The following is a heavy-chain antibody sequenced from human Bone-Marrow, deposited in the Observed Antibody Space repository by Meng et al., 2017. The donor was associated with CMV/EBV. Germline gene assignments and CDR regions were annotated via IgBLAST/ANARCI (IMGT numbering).Heavy chain of an antibody. CDR3: AKDVVKSGWRENV. Sequence: SLKISCTASGINFNTYGMHWVRQAPGKGLERVAFIQSDGTEKQYVDSVEGRFTISRDNSRNTLSLQMNSLRIEDTALYYCAKDVVKSGWRENVWGQGTTVTVSS. J-gene: IGHJ6*02. CDR1: GINFNTYG. V-gene: IGHV3-30*02. CDR2: IQSDGTEK. D-gene: IGHD6-19*01.